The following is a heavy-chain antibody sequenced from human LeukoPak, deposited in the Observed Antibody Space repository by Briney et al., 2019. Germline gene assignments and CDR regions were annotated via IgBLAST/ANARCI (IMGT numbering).Heavy chain of an antibody. J-gene: IGHJ4*02. CDR2: IYPGDSDT. CDR3: ARPPYSSSWGHNYFDY. Sequence: GESLKISCKDSGYSFTSYWIGWVRQMPGKGLEWMGIIYPGDSDTRYSPSFQGQVTISADKSISTAYLQWSSLKASDTAMYYCARPPYSSSWGHNYFDYWGQGTLVTVSS. CDR1: GYSFTSYW. V-gene: IGHV5-51*01. D-gene: IGHD6-13*01.